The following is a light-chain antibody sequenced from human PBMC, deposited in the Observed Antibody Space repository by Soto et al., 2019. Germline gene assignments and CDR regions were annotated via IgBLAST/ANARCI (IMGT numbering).Light chain of an antibody. Sequence: AIQMTQSPSSLSASVGDRVTITCRASQGIRNDLGWYQQKPGKAPKLLIYAASSLQSGVSSRFSGSGSSTDFTLTISSLQPEDFATYYCLLGYNYPWTFGQGTKVEIK. CDR3: LLGYNYPWT. V-gene: IGKV1-6*01. CDR1: QGIRND. CDR2: AAS. J-gene: IGKJ1*01.